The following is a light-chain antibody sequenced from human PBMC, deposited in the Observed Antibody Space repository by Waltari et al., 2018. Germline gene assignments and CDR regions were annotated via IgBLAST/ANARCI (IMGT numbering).Light chain of an antibody. CDR2: AAS. V-gene: IGKV1-39*01. Sequence: MQLTQSPSSLSASVGDRVTITCRTSQSVGYYLNWFQQTPGQAPKLLIYAASSLQSGVPSRFSGSGSGTDFTLTISSLQPEDFATYYCQQSYITPPYTFGQGTKLEIK. CDR3: QQSYITPPYT. J-gene: IGKJ2*01. CDR1: QSVGYY.